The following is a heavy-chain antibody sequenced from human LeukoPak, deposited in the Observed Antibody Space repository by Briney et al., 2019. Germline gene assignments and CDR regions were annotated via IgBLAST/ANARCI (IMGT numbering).Heavy chain of an antibody. V-gene: IGHV3-13*04. J-gene: IGHJ3*02. CDR3: ARGGLNAFDI. CDR2: IGTAGDI. CDR1: GFTFGSSD. Sequence: WGSLRLSCAASGFTFGSSDMHWVRKTPGKGLEWVSGIGTAGDIYYPGSVKGRFTISRENAKTFLYLQIDSLRAGDTAVYYCARGGLNAFDIWGQGTMVTVSS.